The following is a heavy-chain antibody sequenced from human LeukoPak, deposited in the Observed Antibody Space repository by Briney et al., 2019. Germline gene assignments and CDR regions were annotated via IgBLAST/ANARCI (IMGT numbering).Heavy chain of an antibody. CDR1: GYTFTGYY. J-gene: IGHJ4*02. D-gene: IGHD2-2*01. CDR3: ARVSTSCCYEIDY. Sequence: GASVKVSCKASGYTFTGYYIHWVRQAPGQGLEWMGWINPNSGGTNYAQKFQGRVTMTRDTSISTAYMELSRLRSDDTAVYYCARVSTSCCYEIDYWGQGTLVTVSS. V-gene: IGHV1-2*02. CDR2: INPNSGGT.